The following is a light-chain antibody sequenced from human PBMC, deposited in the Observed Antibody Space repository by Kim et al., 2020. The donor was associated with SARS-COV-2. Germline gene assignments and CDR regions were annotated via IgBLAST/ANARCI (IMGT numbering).Light chain of an antibody. Sequence: EIVLTQSPGTLSLSPGERATLSCRASQSVSSSYLAWYQQKPGQAPRLLIYGASSRATGIPDRFSGSGSGTDFTLTISRLDPEDFAVYYCQQYGSSPYVAFGQGTKVDIK. CDR1: QSVSSSY. J-gene: IGKJ1*01. V-gene: IGKV3-20*01. CDR3: QQYGSSPYVA. CDR2: GAS.